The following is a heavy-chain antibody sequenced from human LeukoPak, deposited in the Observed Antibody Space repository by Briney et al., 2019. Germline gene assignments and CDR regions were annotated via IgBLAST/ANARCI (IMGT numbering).Heavy chain of an antibody. CDR3: ARETHIGSSCDY. D-gene: IGHD6-13*01. V-gene: IGHV1-18*01. CDR1: GYTFTSYG. J-gene: IGHJ4*02. Sequence: ASVKVSCKASGYTFTSYGISWVRQAPGQGLEWMGWISAYNGNTNYAQKLQGRVTMTTDTSTSTAYMELRSLRSEDTAVYYCARETHIGSSCDYWGQGTLVTVSS. CDR2: ISAYNGNT.